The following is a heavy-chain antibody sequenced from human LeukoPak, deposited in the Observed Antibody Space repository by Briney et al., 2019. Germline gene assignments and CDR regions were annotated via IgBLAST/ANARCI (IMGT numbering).Heavy chain of an antibody. CDR1: GYTFTSNY. CDR3: ARDPGSGWEYYFDY. D-gene: IGHD6-19*01. CDR2: INAGNGNT. V-gene: IGHV1-3*01. Sequence: ASVKVSCKASGYTFTSNYIHWVRQAPGQRLEWMGWINAGNGNTRYSQKFQGRVTITRDTSASTAYMELSSLRSEDTAVYYCARDPGSGWEYYFDYWGQGTLVTVSS. J-gene: IGHJ4*02.